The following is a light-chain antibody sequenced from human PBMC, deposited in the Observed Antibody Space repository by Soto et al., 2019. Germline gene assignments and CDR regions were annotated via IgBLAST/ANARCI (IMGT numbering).Light chain of an antibody. CDR1: QSVLYSSNNKNF. CDR2: WAS. CDR3: HQYYSAPWT. V-gene: IGKV4-1*01. J-gene: IGKJ1*01. Sequence: SCKSSQSVLYSSNNKNFLTWYQQKPGQPPKLLIYWASTRESGVPDRFSGSGSGTDFTLTISSLQAEDVAVYYCHQYYSAPWTFGQGTKVEIK.